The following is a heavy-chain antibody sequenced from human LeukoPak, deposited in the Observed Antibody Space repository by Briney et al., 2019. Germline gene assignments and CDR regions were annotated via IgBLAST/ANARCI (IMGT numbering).Heavy chain of an antibody. Sequence: PSETLSLTCTVSGGSISSGGYYWSWIRQHPGKGLEWIGHIYYSGSTYYNPSLKSRVTISVDTSKNQFSLKLSSVTAADTAVYYCARINYYDSSGIDYWGQGTLVTVSS. CDR1: GGSISSGGYY. CDR3: ARINYYDSSGIDY. D-gene: IGHD3-22*01. CDR2: IYYSGST. J-gene: IGHJ4*02. V-gene: IGHV4-31*03.